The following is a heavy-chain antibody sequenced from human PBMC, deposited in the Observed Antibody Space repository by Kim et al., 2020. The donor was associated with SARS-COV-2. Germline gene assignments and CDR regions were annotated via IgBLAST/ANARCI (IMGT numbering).Heavy chain of an antibody. Sequence: SETLSLTCAVYGGSFSGYHWSWIRQSPGKGLEWIGEVNHSGSTNYNPSLKSRVTISVDTSKNQFSLNLRSVTAADTAFYYCARGRAGVVPAPILGIGPHCEYFIMDVWGQGTTVTVSS. CDR3: ARGRAGVVPAPILGIGPHCEYFIMDV. CDR1: GGSFSGYH. V-gene: IGHV4-34*01. CDR2: VNHSGST. D-gene: IGHD2-2*02. J-gene: IGHJ6*02.